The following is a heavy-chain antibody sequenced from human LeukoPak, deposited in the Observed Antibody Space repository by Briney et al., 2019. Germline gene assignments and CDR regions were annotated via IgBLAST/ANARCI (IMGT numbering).Heavy chain of an antibody. D-gene: IGHD3-22*01. J-gene: IGHJ4*02. CDR2: IYHSGST. CDR3: ARVYYDSSPPDY. V-gene: IGHV4-4*02. CDR1: GGFISSNNW. Sequence: SETLSLTCAVSGGFISSNNWWSWVRQSPGKGLEWIGEIYHSGSTNYNPSLKSRVTMSVDTSKNQFSLKLSSVTAADTAVYYCARVYYDSSPPDYWGQGTLVTVSS.